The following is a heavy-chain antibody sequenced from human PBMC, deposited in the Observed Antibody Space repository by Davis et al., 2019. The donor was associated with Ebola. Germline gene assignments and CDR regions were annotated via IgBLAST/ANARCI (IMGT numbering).Heavy chain of an antibody. CDR3: AGSIWFGESHYYGMDV. V-gene: IGHV1-3*01. D-gene: IGHD3-10*01. CDR2: INAGNGNT. Sequence: ASVKVSCKASGYTFTSYAMHWVRQAPGQRLEWMGWINAGNGNTKYSQKLQGRVSITRDTSASTAYMELSSLRSEDTAVYYCAGSIWFGESHYYGMDVWGQETTVTVSS. J-gene: IGHJ6*02. CDR1: GYTFTSYA.